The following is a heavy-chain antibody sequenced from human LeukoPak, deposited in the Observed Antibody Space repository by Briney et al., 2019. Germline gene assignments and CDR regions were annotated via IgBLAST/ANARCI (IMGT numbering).Heavy chain of an antibody. D-gene: IGHD3-10*01. CDR2: ISSSGSTI. CDR1: GFTFSSYE. J-gene: IGHJ6*03. CDR3: ARDVKMVRGVTSYAMDV. Sequence: PGGSLRLSCAASGFTFSSYEMNWVRQAPGKGLEWVSYISSSGSTIYYADSVKGRFTISRDNSKTTLYLQMNSLRAEDTAVYYCARDVKMVRGVTSYAMDVWGKGTTVTVSS. V-gene: IGHV3-48*03.